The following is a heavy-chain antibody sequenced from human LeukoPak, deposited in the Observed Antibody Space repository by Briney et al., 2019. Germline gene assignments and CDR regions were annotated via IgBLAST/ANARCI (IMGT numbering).Heavy chain of an antibody. Sequence: GESLKISCKGSGYSFTSYWIGWVRQMPGKGLEWMGIIYPGDSDTRYSPSFQGQVTSSCDKYISTPYLQWSSLKASDTAMYYCARHPNLYYYDSSGYSPLVDYWGQGTLVTVSS. CDR2: IYPGDSDT. V-gene: IGHV5-51*01. J-gene: IGHJ4*02. D-gene: IGHD3-22*01. CDR3: ARHPNLYYYDSSGYSPLVDY. CDR1: GYSFTSYW.